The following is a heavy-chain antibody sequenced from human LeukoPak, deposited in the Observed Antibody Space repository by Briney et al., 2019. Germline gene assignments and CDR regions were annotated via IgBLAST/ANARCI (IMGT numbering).Heavy chain of an antibody. Sequence: GGSLRLSCAASGXTFSSYEMNWVRQAPGKGLEWVSYISSSGSTIYYADSVKGRFTISRDNAKNSLYLQMNSLRAEDTAVYYCARALDGPDSGWYCGAFRGWSQGTLVTVTS. V-gene: IGHV3-48*03. CDR1: GXTFSSYE. CDR2: ISSSGSTI. CDR3: ARALDGPDSGWYCGAFRG. D-gene: IGHD6-19*01. J-gene: IGHJ4*02.